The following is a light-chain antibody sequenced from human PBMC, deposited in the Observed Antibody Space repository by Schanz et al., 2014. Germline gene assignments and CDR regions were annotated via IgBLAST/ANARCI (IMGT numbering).Light chain of an antibody. Sequence: DIQMTQSPSSLSASVGDRVTITCRASQSISSYLNWYQQKPGKVPKLLIYAASTLQSGVPSRFSGGGSGTDFTLTISSLQPEDVATYYCQKYDGAPLTFGGGTKVEIK. CDR2: AAS. J-gene: IGKJ4*01. CDR3: QKYDGAPLT. V-gene: IGKV1-27*01. CDR1: QSISSY.